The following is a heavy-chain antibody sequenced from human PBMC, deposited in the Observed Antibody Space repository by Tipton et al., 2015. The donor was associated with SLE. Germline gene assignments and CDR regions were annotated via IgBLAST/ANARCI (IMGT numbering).Heavy chain of an antibody. Sequence: LRLSCTVSGGSISSSSYYWGWIRQPPGKGLEWIGSIYYSGSTYYNPSLKSRVTISVDTSKNQFSLKLSSVTAADTAVYYCATHEGYSSSAPDIWGQGTMVTVSS. CDR2: IYYSGST. CDR3: ATHEGYSSSAPDI. J-gene: IGHJ3*02. CDR1: GGSISSSSYY. D-gene: IGHD6-6*01. V-gene: IGHV4-39*07.